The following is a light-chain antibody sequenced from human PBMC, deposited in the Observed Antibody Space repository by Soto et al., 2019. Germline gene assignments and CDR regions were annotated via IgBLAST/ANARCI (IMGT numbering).Light chain of an antibody. Sequence: DIQMTQSPSSLSASVRERVTIACRASQSISTYLNWYQQKPGKAPKLLIYDASSLESGVPSRFSGSGSGTEFTLTISSLQPDDFATYYCQQYNSYPSTFGQGTKVDIK. CDR1: QSISTY. V-gene: IGKV1-5*01. CDR3: QQYNSYPST. CDR2: DAS. J-gene: IGKJ1*01.